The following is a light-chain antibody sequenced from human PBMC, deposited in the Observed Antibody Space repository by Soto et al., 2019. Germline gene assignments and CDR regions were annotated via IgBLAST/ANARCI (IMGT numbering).Light chain of an antibody. V-gene: IGLV2-14*01. Sequence: QSALTQPASVSGSPGQSITISCTGTSSDVGGYNYVSWYQHHPGKAPKLMIYEVNHRPSGVSNRFSGSKSGDTASLTISGLQAEDEADYYCNSYTSSSTWVFGGGTKLTVL. CDR3: NSYTSSSTWV. CDR1: SSDVGGYNY. CDR2: EVN. J-gene: IGLJ3*02.